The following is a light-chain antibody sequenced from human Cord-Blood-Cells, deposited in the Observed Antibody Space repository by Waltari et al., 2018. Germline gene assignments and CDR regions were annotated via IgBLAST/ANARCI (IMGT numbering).Light chain of an antibody. CDR2: GAS. V-gene: IGKV3-15*01. CDR3: QQYNNWPYT. J-gene: IGKJ2*01. Sequence: EIVMTQSPATLSVPPGETATPSSRASQSVSSNLAWYQQKPGQAPRLLIYGASTRATGIPARFSGSGSGTEFTLTISSLQSEDVAVYYCQQYNNWPYTFGQGTKLEIK. CDR1: QSVSSN.